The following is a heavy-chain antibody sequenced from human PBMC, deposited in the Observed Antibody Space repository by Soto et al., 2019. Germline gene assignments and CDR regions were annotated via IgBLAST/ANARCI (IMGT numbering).Heavy chain of an antibody. CDR1: GGTFSSYA. V-gene: IGHV1-69*13. CDR3: AREYHNYDSSGYSTPGFDY. Sequence: SVKVSCKASGGTFSSYAISWVRQAPGQGLEWMGGIIPIFGTANYAQKFQGRVTITADESTSTAYMELSSLRSEDTAVYYCAREYHNYDSSGYSTPGFDYWGQGTLVTVSS. CDR2: IIPIFGTA. J-gene: IGHJ4*02. D-gene: IGHD3-22*01.